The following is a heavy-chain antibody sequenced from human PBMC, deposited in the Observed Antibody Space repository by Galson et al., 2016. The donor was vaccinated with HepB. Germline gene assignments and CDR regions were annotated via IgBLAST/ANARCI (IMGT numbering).Heavy chain of an antibody. CDR3: TRHLIGPRTTENRFDI. CDR2: IRNNANNYAT. V-gene: IGHV3-73*01. D-gene: IGHD4-17*01. Sequence: SLRLSCAASGFSFSGSAMHWVRQASGKGLEWVGRIRNNANNYATAYAASVKGRFTLSRDDSRNTAYLQMNSLKTEDTAVYYCTRHLIGPRTTENRFDIWGQGTMVTVSS. CDR1: GFSFSGSA. J-gene: IGHJ3*02.